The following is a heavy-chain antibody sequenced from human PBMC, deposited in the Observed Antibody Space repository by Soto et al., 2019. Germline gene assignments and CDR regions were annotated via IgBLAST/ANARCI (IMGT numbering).Heavy chain of an antibody. V-gene: IGHV5-10-1*01. CDR2: IDPSDSYT. CDR3: ARLAVAGTSYYYGMDV. D-gene: IGHD6-19*01. CDR1: GYSFTSYW. J-gene: IGHJ6*02. Sequence: PGESLKISCKGSGYSFTSYWISWVRQMPGKGLEWMGRIDPSDSYTNYSPSFQGHVTISADKSISTAYLQWSSLKASDTAMYYCARLAVAGTSYYYGMDVWGQGTTVTVSS.